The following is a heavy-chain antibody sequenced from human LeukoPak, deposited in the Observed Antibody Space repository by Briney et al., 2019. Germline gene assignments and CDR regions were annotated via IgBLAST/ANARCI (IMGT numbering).Heavy chain of an antibody. J-gene: IGHJ4*02. CDR1: GFTFNSYA. CDR2: ISGSGGST. CDR3: AKEVVVVPAAMFDY. Sequence: WGSLRLSCAASGFTFNSYAMSRVRQAPGKGLEWVSAISGSGGSTSYAVSVKVRFTISRATSKNTLYLQMNSLEAEVTAVYYCAKEVVVVPAAMFDYWGQGTLVTVSS. V-gene: IGHV3-23*01. D-gene: IGHD2-2*01.